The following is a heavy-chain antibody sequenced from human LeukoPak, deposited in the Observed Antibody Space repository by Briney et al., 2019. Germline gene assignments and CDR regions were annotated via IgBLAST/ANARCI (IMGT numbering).Heavy chain of an antibody. CDR3: ARVGPPGYSSGWFNYYYMDV. CDR2: INWNGGST. Sequence: GGSLRLSCAASGFTFDDYGMSWVRQAPGKGLEWVSGINWNGGSTGYADSVKGRFTISRDNAKNSLYLQMNSLRAEDAALYYCARVGPPGYSSGWFNYYYMDVWGKGTTVTVSS. V-gene: IGHV3-20*04. J-gene: IGHJ6*03. CDR1: GFTFDDYG. D-gene: IGHD6-19*01.